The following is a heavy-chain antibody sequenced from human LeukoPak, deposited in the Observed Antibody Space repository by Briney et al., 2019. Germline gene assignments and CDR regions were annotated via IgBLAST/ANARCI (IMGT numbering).Heavy chain of an antibody. CDR2: INHSGST. D-gene: IGHD5-24*01. V-gene: IGHV4-34*01. CDR1: GGSFSGYH. CDR3: ARGGEMASYYGMDV. J-gene: IGHJ6*02. Sequence: SETLSLTCAVYGGSFSGYHWSWIRQPPGKGLEWIGEINHSGSTNYNPSLKSRVTISIDTSKNQFSLKLNSVTAADTAVYYCARGGEMASYYGMDVWGQGTTVTVSS.